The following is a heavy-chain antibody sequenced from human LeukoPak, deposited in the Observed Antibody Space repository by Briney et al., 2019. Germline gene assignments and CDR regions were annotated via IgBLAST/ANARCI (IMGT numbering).Heavy chain of an antibody. V-gene: IGHV4-39*01. Sequence: SETLSLTCTVSGGSISSSSYYWGWIRQPPGKGLEWIGSIYYSGSTFDNPSLKSRVIISVDTSKNQFSLKLSSVTAADTAVYYCASMWSGYPYSYYFDYWGQGTLVTVSA. CDR3: ASMWSGYPYSYYFDY. J-gene: IGHJ4*02. D-gene: IGHD3-3*01. CDR2: IYYSGST. CDR1: GGSISSSSYY.